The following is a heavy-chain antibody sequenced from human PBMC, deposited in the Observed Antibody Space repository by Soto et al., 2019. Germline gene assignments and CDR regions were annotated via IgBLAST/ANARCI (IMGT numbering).Heavy chain of an antibody. Sequence: SETMSVTCTVSGGYISSYYWSWIRQPPGKGLEWIGEINHSGSTNYNPSLKSRVTISVDTSKNQFSLKLSSVTAADTAVYYCARGFGMSLGSTSCPPYFDYWGQGTLVTVSS. CDR2: INHSGST. CDR3: ARGFGMSLGSTSCPPYFDY. D-gene: IGHD2-2*01. CDR1: GGYISSYY. J-gene: IGHJ4*02. V-gene: IGHV4-34*01.